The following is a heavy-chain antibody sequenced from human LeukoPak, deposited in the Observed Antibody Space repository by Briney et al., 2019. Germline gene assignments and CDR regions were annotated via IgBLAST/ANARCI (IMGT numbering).Heavy chain of an antibody. J-gene: IGHJ5*02. CDR3: ARGRDHSNSEKEDWFDT. D-gene: IGHD4-11*01. CDR1: GYSISSGYY. Sequence: SETLSLTCTVSGYSISSGYYWGWIRHPVGKGLEWIGRLYMSGITDYNPSLKSRVTMSVDTSKNQFSLKLSSLTAADTAVYYCARGRDHSNSEKEDWFDTWGQGTLVTVSS. V-gene: IGHV4-38-2*02. CDR2: LYMSGIT.